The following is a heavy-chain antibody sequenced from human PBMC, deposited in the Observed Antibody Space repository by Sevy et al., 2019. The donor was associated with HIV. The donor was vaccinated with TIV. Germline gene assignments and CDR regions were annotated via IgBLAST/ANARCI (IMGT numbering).Heavy chain of an antibody. Sequence: GGSLRLSCAASGFTFSSYGMHWVRPAPGKGLEWVAVISYDGSNKYYADSVKGRFTISRDNYKNTRYLQMNSLRAEDTAVYYCAIVPPYYYDSGDFDYWGQGTLVTVSS. CDR1: GFTFSSYG. CDR3: AIVPPYYYDSGDFDY. CDR2: ISYDGSNK. J-gene: IGHJ4*02. D-gene: IGHD3-22*01. V-gene: IGHV3-30*03.